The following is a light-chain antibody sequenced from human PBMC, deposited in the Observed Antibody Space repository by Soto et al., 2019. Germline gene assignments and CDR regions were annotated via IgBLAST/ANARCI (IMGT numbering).Light chain of an antibody. CDR3: QQYESYWT. J-gene: IGKJ1*01. CDR2: DAS. CDR1: QNINRW. Sequence: DIQMTQSPSTLSASVGDRVTITCRASQNINRWLAWYQQKPGRAPKLLIYDASGLESGVPSRFSGSGSGTEFSHTISSLQPDDFATYYCQQYESYWTFGQGTKVEI. V-gene: IGKV1-5*01.